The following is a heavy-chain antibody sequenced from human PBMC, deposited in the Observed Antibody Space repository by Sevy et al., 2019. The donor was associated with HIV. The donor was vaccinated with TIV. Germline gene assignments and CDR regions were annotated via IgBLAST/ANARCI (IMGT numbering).Heavy chain of an antibody. CDR2: IGSSSSTI. D-gene: IGHD3-3*01. CDR3: ARAWSGPYGMDV. Sequence: GGSLRLSCEAPGFTFSSYSMNWVRQAPGKGLEWVSYIGSSSSTIYYADSVKGRFTISRDNAKNSLYLQMNSLRDEDTAVYYCARAWSGPYGMDVRGQGTTVTVSS. V-gene: IGHV3-48*02. J-gene: IGHJ6*02. CDR1: GFTFSSYS.